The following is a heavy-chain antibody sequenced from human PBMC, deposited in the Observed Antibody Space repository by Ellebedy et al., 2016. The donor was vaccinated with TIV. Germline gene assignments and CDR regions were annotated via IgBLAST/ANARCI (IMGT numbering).Heavy chain of an antibody. Sequence: ASVKVSCKASGFPLTSHGITWVRQAPGQGLEWMGWISGYNANTKYEQKFQGRVAMTKDTSTSTAYMELRSLRSDDTAVYYCARDSYDVLTGEGSAFDVWGQGTMVTVSS. D-gene: IGHD3/OR15-3a*01. CDR2: ISGYNANT. V-gene: IGHV1-18*04. CDR3: ARDSYDVLTGEGSAFDV. J-gene: IGHJ3*01. CDR1: GFPLTSHG.